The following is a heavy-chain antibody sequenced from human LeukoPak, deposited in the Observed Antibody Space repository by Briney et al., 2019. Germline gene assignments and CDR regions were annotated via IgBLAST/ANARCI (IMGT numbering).Heavy chain of an antibody. CDR1: GFTFSSYA. J-gene: IGHJ4*02. CDR3: VKDHGYSSSWYFPY. Sequence: PGGSLRLSCSASGFTFSSYAMQWVRQAPGKGLEYVSAISSNGGSTYYADSVKGRFTISRDNSKNTLYLQMSSLRAEDTAVYYCVKDHGYSSSWYFPYWGQGTLVTVSS. V-gene: IGHV3-64D*06. D-gene: IGHD6-13*01. CDR2: ISSNGGST.